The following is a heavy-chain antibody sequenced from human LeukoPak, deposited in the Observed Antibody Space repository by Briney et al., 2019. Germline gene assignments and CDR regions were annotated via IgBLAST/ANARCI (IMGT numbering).Heavy chain of an antibody. CDR2: ISSDGSST. D-gene: IGHD5/OR15-5a*01. V-gene: IGHV3-74*01. J-gene: IGHJ4*02. CDR1: GFTFTTYW. CDR3: ARDGGYGVDY. Sequence: GGSRRLSCAASGFTFTTYWMQWVRQAPGKGLVWVPCISSDGSSTNYADSVKGRFTISRDNAKNTLYLQMNSLRAEDTAVYYCARDGGYGVDYWGQGTLVTVSS.